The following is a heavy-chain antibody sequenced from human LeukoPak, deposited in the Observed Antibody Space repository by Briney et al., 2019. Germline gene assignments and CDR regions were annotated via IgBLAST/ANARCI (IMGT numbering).Heavy chain of an antibody. J-gene: IGHJ5*02. Sequence: KASQTLSLTCTVSGGSISSGGYYWSWIRQHPGKGLEWIGYIYYSGSTYYNPSLKSRVTISVDTSKNQFSPKLSSVTAADTAVYYCARGLLATVVRGQSWFDPWGQGTLATVSS. CDR2: IYYSGST. V-gene: IGHV4-31*03. CDR3: ARGLLATVVRGQSWFDP. CDR1: GGSISSGGYY. D-gene: IGHD3-10*01.